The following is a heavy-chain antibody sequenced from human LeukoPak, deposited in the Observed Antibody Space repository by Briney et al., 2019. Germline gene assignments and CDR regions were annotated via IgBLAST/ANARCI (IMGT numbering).Heavy chain of an antibody. Sequence: GRSLRLSCAASGFTFSSYGMHWVRQAPGKGLEWVAVISYDGSSKYYADSVKGRFTISRDNSKNTLYLQMNSLRAEDTAVYYCANIVLIRPFDYWGQGTLVTVSS. V-gene: IGHV3-30*18. D-gene: IGHD2-8*01. CDR2: ISYDGSSK. J-gene: IGHJ4*02. CDR1: GFTFSSYG. CDR3: ANIVLIRPFDY.